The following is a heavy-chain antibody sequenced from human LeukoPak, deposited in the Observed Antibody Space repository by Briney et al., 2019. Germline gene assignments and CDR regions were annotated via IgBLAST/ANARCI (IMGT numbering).Heavy chain of an antibody. V-gene: IGHV3-23*01. CDR3: AKDGIERVIMYYFDY. CDR1: GFTFSSYG. J-gene: IGHJ4*02. CDR2: ISGSGGSR. D-gene: IGHD3-10*01. Sequence: GGSLRLSCAASGFTFSSYGMSWVRQAPGKGLEWVSAISGSGGSRDYADFVKGRLTISRDNSKNTLYLQMNSLRAEDTAVYYCAKDGIERVIMYYFDYWGQGTLVTVSS.